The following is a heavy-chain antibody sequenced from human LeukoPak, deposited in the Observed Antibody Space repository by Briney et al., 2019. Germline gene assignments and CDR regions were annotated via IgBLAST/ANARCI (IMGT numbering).Heavy chain of an antibody. Sequence: RASVKVSCKASGYTFTSYYMHWVRQAPGQGLEWMGIINPSGGSTSYAQKFQGRVTMTRDMSTSTVYMELRSLRFDDTAVYYCARGQQLVPPYGMDVWGQGTTVTVSS. V-gene: IGHV1-46*01. D-gene: IGHD6-13*01. CDR1: GYTFTSYY. CDR2: INPSGGST. CDR3: ARGQQLVPPYGMDV. J-gene: IGHJ6*02.